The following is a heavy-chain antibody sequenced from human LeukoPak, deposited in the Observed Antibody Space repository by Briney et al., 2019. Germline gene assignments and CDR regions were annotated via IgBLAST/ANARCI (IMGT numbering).Heavy chain of an antibody. D-gene: IGHD5-24*01. J-gene: IGHJ4*02. CDR1: GYSISSGYY. Sequence: SETLSLTCTVSGYSISSGYYWGWIRQPPGKGLEWIGSIYHSGSTYYNPSLKSRVTISVDTSKNQFSLKLSSVTAADTAVYYCARGRRATMSYWGQGTLVTVSS. CDR3: ARGRRATMSY. CDR2: IYHSGST. V-gene: IGHV4-38-2*02.